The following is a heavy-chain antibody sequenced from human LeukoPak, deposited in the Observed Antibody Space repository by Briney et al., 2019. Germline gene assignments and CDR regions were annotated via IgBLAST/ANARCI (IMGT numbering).Heavy chain of an antibody. CDR1: GFTFSSYA. D-gene: IGHD2-8*01. CDR3: ARVIGVYGAFDI. Sequence: PGGSLRLSCAAPGFTFSSYAMHWVRQAPGKGLEWVAVISYDGSNKYYADSVKGRFTISRDNSKNTLYLQMNSLRAEDTAVYYCARVIGVYGAFDIWGQGTMVTVSS. J-gene: IGHJ3*02. CDR2: ISYDGSNK. V-gene: IGHV3-30-3*01.